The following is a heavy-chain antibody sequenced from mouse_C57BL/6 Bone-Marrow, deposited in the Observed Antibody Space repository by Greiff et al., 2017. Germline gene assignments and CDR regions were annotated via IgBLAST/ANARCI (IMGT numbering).Heavy chain of an antibody. Sequence: QVQLQQPGAELVRPGSSVKLSCKASGYTFTSYWLDWVKQRPGQGLEWIGNIYPSDSETHYNQEFKDKATLTVDKSSSTAYMQLSSLTSEDSAVYYCARWAGTYAYWGQGTLVTVSA. V-gene: IGHV1-61*01. CDR3: ARWAGTYAY. CDR1: GYTFTSYW. J-gene: IGHJ3*01. CDR2: IYPSDSET. D-gene: IGHD4-1*01.